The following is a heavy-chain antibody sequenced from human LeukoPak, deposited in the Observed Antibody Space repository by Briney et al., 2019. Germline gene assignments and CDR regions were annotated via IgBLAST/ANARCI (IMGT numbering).Heavy chain of an antibody. CDR1: GFTFADYG. CDR3: ARDSAMIRGVINYYYMDV. Sequence: GGSLRLSCAASGFTFADYGMSWVRQAPGKGLEWVSGINRNGDSTGYADFVKGRFTISRDNANNSLYLQMNSLRAEDTAAYYCARDSAMIRGVINYYYMDVWGKGTTVTISS. CDR2: INRNGDST. V-gene: IGHV3-20*04. J-gene: IGHJ6*03. D-gene: IGHD3-10*01.